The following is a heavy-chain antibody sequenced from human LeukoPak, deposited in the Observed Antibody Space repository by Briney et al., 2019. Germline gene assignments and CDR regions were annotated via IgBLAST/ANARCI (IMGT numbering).Heavy chain of an antibody. V-gene: IGHV1-2*02. Sequence: SVNVSRKASRYTFTDYYFHWVRQVPAQGLECMGWINPNAGGTNYPQKFQGRVTMTSDTSISTVYMELTSLRSDDTAVYYCARDLGGSTGAPWYYFDYWGQGTLVTVSS. D-gene: IGHD2-2*01. CDR3: ARDLGGSTGAPWYYFDY. CDR1: RYTFTDYY. CDR2: INPNAGGT. J-gene: IGHJ4*01.